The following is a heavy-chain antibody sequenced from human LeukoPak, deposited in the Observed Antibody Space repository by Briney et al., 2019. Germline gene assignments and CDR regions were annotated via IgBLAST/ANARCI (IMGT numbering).Heavy chain of an antibody. D-gene: IGHD1-20*01. CDR1: GYTFTGYY. V-gene: IGHV1-2*06. J-gene: IGHJ4*02. CDR2: INPNSGGT. CDR3: ARVLSPGFGRGLTPITSDY. Sequence: ASVKVSCKASGYTFTGYYMHWVRQAPGQGLEWMGRINPNSGGTNYAQKFQGRVTMTRDTSISTAYMELSRLRSDDTAVYYCARVLSPGFGRGLTPITSDYWGQGTLVTVSS.